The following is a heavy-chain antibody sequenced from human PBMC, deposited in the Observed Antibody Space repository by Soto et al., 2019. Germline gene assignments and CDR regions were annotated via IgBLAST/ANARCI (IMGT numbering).Heavy chain of an antibody. CDR3: ARDTGANSYND. V-gene: IGHV1-18*01. D-gene: IGHD1-20*01. CDR2: VRPDNGNR. Sequence: QVQVLQSGPEVKGPGASVTVSCKTSGYTFSTSGISWVRQAPGQGLEWVGWVRPDNGNRKSARRFQGRVTLTTDTSASAAYMVLRSLTSDDTAMYYCARDTGANSYNDWGQGSLVIVSS. J-gene: IGHJ1*01. CDR1: GYTFSTSG.